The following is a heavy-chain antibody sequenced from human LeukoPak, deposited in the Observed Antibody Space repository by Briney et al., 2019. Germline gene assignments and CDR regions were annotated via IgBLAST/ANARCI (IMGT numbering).Heavy chain of an antibody. V-gene: IGHV3-30*04. CDR3: ARDRNWGYAFDI. CDR2: IQYDGSNE. Sequence: GGSLRLSCAASGFTFITSSMNWVRQAPGKGLEWVAYIQYDGSNEQYADSVKGRFSISRDSSKNILYLQMNSLRAEDTAVYYCARDRNWGYAFDIWGQGTMVTVSS. D-gene: IGHD7-27*01. CDR1: GFTFITSS. J-gene: IGHJ3*02.